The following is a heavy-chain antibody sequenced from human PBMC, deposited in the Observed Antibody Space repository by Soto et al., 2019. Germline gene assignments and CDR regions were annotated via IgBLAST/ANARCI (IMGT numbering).Heavy chain of an antibody. CDR3: AREPETAKPEGVDF. D-gene: IGHD1-1*01. CDR2: INPNSGGT. Sequence: QVQLVQSGAEVRKPGASVKVSCKASGYTFSDYYIHWVRQAPGQGLEWMGWINPNSGGTKYAPKFQGGVTMARETYITTAYMELSRLRSGDTAVYYCAREPETAKPEGVDFWGQGTLVTVSS. J-gene: IGHJ4*02. CDR1: GYTFSDYY. V-gene: IGHV1-2*02.